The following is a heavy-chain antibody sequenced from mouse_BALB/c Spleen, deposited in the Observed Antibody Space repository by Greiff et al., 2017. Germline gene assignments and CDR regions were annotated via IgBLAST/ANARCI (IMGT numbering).Heavy chain of an antibody. V-gene: IGHV5-12-1*01. CDR1: GFAFSSYD. Sequence: EVKLMESGGGLVKPGGSLKLSCAASGFAFSSYDMSWVRQTPEKRLEWVAYISSGGGSTYYPDTVKGRFTISRDNTKKTLYLQMSSLRSEDTALYYCARHTDGNYLAYWGQGTLVTVSA. CDR3: ARHTDGNYLAY. CDR2: ISSGGGST. D-gene: IGHD2-1*01. J-gene: IGHJ3*01.